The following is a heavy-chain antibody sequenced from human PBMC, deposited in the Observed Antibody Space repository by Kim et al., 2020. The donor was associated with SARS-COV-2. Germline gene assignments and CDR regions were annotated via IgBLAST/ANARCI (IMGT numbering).Heavy chain of an antibody. CDR1: GGSFSGYY. CDR2: INHSGST. V-gene: IGHV4-34*01. J-gene: IGHJ4*02. Sequence: SETLSLTCAVYGGSFSGYYWSWIRQPPGKGLEWIGEINHSGSTNYNPSLKSRVTISVDTSKNQFSLKLSSVTAADTAVYYCARVEVRDTAMAYFDYWGQGTLVTVSS. CDR3: ARVEVRDTAMAYFDY. D-gene: IGHD5-18*01.